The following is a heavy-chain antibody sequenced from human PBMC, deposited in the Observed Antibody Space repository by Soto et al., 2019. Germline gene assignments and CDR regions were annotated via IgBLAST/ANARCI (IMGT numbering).Heavy chain of an antibody. CDR3: ASGDRVGFDL. Sequence: EVQLVESGGGLVQPGESLRLSCAASGFTFDYYWMHWVRQAPGKGLVWVSRVHSDGTTTTYADSVKGRFTISRDNASNTVSLQMRSLSAEDTATYSSASGDRVGFDLWGPGTVVTVSS. V-gene: IGHV3-74*01. J-gene: IGHJ3*01. CDR1: GFTFDYYW. CDR2: VHSDGTTT. D-gene: IGHD3-10*01.